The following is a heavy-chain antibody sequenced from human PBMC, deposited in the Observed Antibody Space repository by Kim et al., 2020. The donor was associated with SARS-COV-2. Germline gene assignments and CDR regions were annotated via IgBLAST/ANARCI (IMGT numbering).Heavy chain of an antibody. CDR3: ARALEDCIGGTCYVLGY. Sequence: ASVKVSCKASGYTFTGYYMHWVRLAPGQGLEWMGRINTDNGGTKYTQKFQGRVSMTRDTSISTAYIEVSRLTSDDTAVYYCARALEDCIGGTCYVLGYWGQGTLVTVSS. D-gene: IGHD2-15*01. V-gene: IGHV1-2*06. J-gene: IGHJ4*02. CDR1: GYTFTGYY. CDR2: INTDNGGT.